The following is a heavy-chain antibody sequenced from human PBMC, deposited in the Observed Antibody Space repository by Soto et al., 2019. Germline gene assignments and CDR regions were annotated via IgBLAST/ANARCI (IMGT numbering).Heavy chain of an antibody. Sequence: QAPGKGLEWVSAISGSGCSTYYADSVKGRFTISRDNSKNTLYLQIXXLRTEDTAXYYCAKFSLYDSSGYYYGYYFDYWRQGTLVTXSS. D-gene: IGHD3-22*01. CDR3: AKFSLYDSSGYYYGYYFDY. CDR2: ISGSGCST. V-gene: IGHV3-23*01. J-gene: IGHJ4*02.